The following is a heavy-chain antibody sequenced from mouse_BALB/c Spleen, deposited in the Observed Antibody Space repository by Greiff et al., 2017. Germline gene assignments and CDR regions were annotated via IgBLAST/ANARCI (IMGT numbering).Heavy chain of an antibody. D-gene: IGHD1-1*01. V-gene: IGHV1-5*01. J-gene: IGHJ2*01. CDR2: IYPGNSDT. CDR3: TRSDGSSYRYCDD. Sequence: EVQLHQSGPVLARPGASVKMSCKASGYTFTSYWMHWVKQRPGQGLEWIGAIYPGNSDTSYNQKFKGKAKLTAVTSTSTAYMELSSLTNEDAAVYYCTRSDGSSYRYCDDWGQCTTRTGAS. CDR1: GYTFTSYW.